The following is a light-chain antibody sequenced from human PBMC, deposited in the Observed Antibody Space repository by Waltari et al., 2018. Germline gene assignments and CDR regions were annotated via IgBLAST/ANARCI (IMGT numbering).Light chain of an antibody. CDR1: SSAVVTFNL. J-gene: IGLJ1*01. CDR3: CSYAGLGIYV. Sequence: QSGLTPPASVSGSPGQSITISCTGTSSAVVTFNLVSWYQQYPGKAPKLMVYEVTKRTSGVSDRFSGSKSGNTASLTIYGLQSEDEADYYCCSYAGLGIYVFGTGTKVTVL. V-gene: IGLV2-23*02. CDR2: EVT.